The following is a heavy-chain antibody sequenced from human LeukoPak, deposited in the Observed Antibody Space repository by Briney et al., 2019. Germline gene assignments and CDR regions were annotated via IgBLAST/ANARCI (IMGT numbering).Heavy chain of an antibody. Sequence: WETLSLTCTFSGGSISGYYWSWIRQSPGKGLEWTGYISYSGSTSYNPSLKSRLTISVDTSTNQISLKLNSLSDADTAIYYCVRGAVFAGGVFDAWGQGTLVTVS. CDR2: ISYSGST. CDR3: VRGAVFAGGVFDA. J-gene: IGHJ3*01. D-gene: IGHD2-8*02. CDR1: GGSISGYY. V-gene: IGHV4-59*01.